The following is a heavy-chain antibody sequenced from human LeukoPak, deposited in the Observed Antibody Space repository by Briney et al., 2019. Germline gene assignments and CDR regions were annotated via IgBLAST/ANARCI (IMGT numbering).Heavy chain of an antibody. V-gene: IGHV4-39*01. CDR3: ARRTLRYFDWSPEFDY. CDR2: IYYSGST. Sequence: PSETLSLTCTVSGGSISSSSYYWGWIRQPPGKGLEWIGSIYYSGSTYYNPSLKGRVTISVDTSKNQFSLKLSSVTAADTAVYYCARRTLRYFDWSPEFDYWGQGTLVTVSS. J-gene: IGHJ4*02. D-gene: IGHD3-9*01. CDR1: GGSISSSSYY.